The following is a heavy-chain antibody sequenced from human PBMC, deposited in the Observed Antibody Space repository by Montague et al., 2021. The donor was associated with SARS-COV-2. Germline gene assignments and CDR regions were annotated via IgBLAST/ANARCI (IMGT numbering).Heavy chain of an antibody. Sequence: SETLSLTCAVHGGSFSTYSWNWIRQPPGKGLEWIGEIHHGGSTNYYPSLKSRVTISADTSKNQFSLKLTSVAAADTVVYYCARLGDGVVPSPILGVGPYYSYYYMDVWGKGTTVTVSS. J-gene: IGHJ6*03. CDR1: GGSFSTYS. CDR3: ARLGDGVVPSPILGVGPYYSYYYMDV. D-gene: IGHD3-10*01. CDR2: IHHGGST. V-gene: IGHV4-34*01.